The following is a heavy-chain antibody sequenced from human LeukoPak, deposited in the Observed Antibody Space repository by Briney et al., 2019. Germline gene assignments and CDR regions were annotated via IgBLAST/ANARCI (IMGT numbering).Heavy chain of an antibody. V-gene: IGHV3-64*01. CDR3: ARDGVARDFDWLLSREFDY. CDR1: GFTFSSYA. D-gene: IGHD3-9*01. J-gene: IGHJ4*02. CDR2: ISSNGGST. Sequence: GGSLRLSCAASGFTFSSYAMHWVRQAPGKGLEYVSAISSNGGSTYYANSVKGRFAISRDNSKNTLYLQMGSLRAEDMAVYYCARDGVARDFDWLLSREFDYWGQGTLVTVSS.